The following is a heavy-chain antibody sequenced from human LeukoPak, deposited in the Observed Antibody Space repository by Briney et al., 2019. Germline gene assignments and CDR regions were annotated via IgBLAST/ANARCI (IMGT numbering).Heavy chain of an antibody. Sequence: GGSLRLSCAASGFTFSSYWMHWVRQAPGKGLVWVSRINSDGSSTSYADSVKGRFTISRDNAKNTPYLQMTRLRAEDTAVYYCGKGFVAFDIWGQGTMVTVSS. CDR2: INSDGSST. V-gene: IGHV3-74*01. CDR1: GFTFSSYW. J-gene: IGHJ3*02. D-gene: IGHD3-10*01. CDR3: GKGFVAFDI.